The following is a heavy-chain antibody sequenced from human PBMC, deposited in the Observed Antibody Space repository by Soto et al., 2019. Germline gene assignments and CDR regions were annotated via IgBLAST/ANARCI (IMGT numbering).Heavy chain of an antibody. CDR2: IIPIFGTA. J-gene: IGHJ6*02. CDR3: AGDGNLGYCSSTSCRYPTRDYYYGMDV. V-gene: IGHV1-69*06. D-gene: IGHD2-2*01. Sequence: GASVKVSCKASGGTFSSYAISWVRQAPGQGLEWMGGIIPIFGTANYAQKFQGRVTITADKSTSTAYMELSSLRSEDTAVYYCAGDGNLGYCSSTSCRYPTRDYYYGMDVWGQGTTVTVSS. CDR1: GGTFSSYA.